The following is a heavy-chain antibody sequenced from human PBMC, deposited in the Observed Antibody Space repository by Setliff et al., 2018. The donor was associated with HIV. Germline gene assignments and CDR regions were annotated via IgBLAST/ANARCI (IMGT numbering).Heavy chain of an antibody. CDR2: INPAGITM. V-gene: IGHV3-48*03. D-gene: IGHD6-19*01. Sequence: LRLSCAGSGFTFDSHGMIWVRQAPGRGLEWLSYINPAGITMYYADSVRGRFTISRDNAQSSLYLQINSLRAEDTAFYYCARPMEIGRHPVAGLRDAFDIWGQGTMVTVSS. J-gene: IGHJ3*02. CDR3: ARPMEIGRHPVAGLRDAFDI. CDR1: GFTFDSHG.